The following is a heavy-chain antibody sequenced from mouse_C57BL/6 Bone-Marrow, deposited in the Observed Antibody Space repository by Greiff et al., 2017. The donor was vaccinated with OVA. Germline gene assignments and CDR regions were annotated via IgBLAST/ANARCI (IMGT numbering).Heavy chain of an antibody. Sequence: EVQRVESGADLVKPGGSLKLSCAASGFTFSSYGMSWVRQTPDKRLEWVATISSGGSYTYYPDSVKGRITISRDTAKNPLYLQMSSLKAEDTAMYYCARQEWFAYWGQGTLVTVSA. J-gene: IGHJ3*01. CDR2: ISSGGSYT. CDR3: ARQEWFAY. CDR1: GFTFSSYG. V-gene: IGHV5-6*01.